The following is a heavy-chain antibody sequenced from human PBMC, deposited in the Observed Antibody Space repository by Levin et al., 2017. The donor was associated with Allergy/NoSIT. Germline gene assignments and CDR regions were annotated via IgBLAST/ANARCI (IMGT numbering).Heavy chain of an antibody. Sequence: LSQTLSLPCTVSGGSISGGGYHWTWLRQHPEKGLEWIGYIYYSGSTFYNPSLKSRLMISVDTSKNQFSLNVSSVTAADTAVYYCAREDGSTFDFWGQGALVTVAS. J-gene: IGHJ4*02. CDR1: GGSISGGGYH. CDR3: AREDGSTFDF. V-gene: IGHV4-31*03. D-gene: IGHD2-2*03. CDR2: IYYSGST.